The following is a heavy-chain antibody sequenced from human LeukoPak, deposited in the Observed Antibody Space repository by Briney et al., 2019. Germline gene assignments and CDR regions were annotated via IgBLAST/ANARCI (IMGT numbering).Heavy chain of an antibody. D-gene: IGHD6-13*01. V-gene: IGHV4-59*01. CDR2: IYHSGST. Sequence: SETLSLTCTVSGGSISSYYWSWIRQPPGKGLEWIGYIYHSGSTKYNPSLKSRVTISVDTSKNQFSLKMSSVTAEDTAVYYCATSVGPPEYSSSWYVPRNHFDYWGQGTLVTVSS. CDR3: ATSVGPPEYSSSWYVPRNHFDY. CDR1: GGSISSYY. J-gene: IGHJ4*02.